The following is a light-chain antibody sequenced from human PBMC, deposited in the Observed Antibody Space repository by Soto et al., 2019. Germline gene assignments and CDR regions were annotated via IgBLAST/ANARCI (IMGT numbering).Light chain of an antibody. CDR3: QQLTSYPRST. J-gene: IGKJ5*01. CDR1: QGISNY. Sequence: DIQLTQSPSFLSASVGDRVTITCRASQGISNYLAWYQQRPGKAPKLLLYAASTLQTGVPSRFSGSGSGTEFTLTISSLQPEDFATYHCQQLTSYPRSTFGQGTLLEI. V-gene: IGKV1-9*01. CDR2: AAS.